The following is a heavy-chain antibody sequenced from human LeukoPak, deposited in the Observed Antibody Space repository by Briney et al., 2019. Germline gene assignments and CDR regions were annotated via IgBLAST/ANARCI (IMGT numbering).Heavy chain of an antibody. CDR3: ARDKPDIVVVPAAMDY. Sequence: ASVKVSCEASGYTFTGYYMHWVRQAPGQGLEWMGWINPNSGGTNYAQKFQGRVTMTRDTSISTAYMELSRLRSDDTAVYYCARDKPDIVVVPAAMDYWGQGTLVTVSS. CDR2: INPNSGGT. D-gene: IGHD2-2*01. V-gene: IGHV1-2*02. J-gene: IGHJ4*02. CDR1: GYTFTGYY.